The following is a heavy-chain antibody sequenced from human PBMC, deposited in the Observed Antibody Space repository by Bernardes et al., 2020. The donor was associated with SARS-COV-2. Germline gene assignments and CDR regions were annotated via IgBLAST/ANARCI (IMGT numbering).Heavy chain of an antibody. CDR1: GFTVSSNY. CDR3: ARDKLCDYYGLDV. V-gene: IGHV3-53*01. CDR2: IYSGGST. D-gene: IGHD2-21*01. J-gene: IGHJ6*02. Sequence: GGSLRLSCAASGFTVSSNYMSWVRQAPGKGLEWVSVIYSGGSTYYSDSVKGRITIIRDNSKNTLYLQMNSLRAEDTAVYYCARDKLCDYYGLDVWGQGTTVTVSS.